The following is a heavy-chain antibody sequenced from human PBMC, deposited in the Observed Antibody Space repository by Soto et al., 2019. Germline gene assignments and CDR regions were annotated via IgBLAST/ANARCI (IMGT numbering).Heavy chain of an antibody. Sequence: SETLSLTCTVSGGSVSSGDYFWSWLRQSPGKRLEWIAYIYYSGSTNYNPSLKSRATISVDTSKSQVSLTLTSMTAADAALYYCARSPNYYYYGFGVWGQGTAVTVSS. J-gene: IGHJ6*02. CDR1: GGSVSSGDYF. D-gene: IGHD3-10*01. V-gene: IGHV4-61*08. CDR3: ARSPNYYYYGFGV. CDR2: IYYSGST.